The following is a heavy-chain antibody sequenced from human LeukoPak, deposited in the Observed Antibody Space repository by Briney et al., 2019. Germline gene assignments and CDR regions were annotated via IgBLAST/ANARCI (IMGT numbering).Heavy chain of an antibody. Sequence: PGGSLRLSCAASGFTFSSYAMSWVRQAPGKGLEWVSAISGSGGSTYYADSVKGRFTISRDNSKNTLYLQMNSLRAEDTAVYYCAKDERGYSYGYDYYYYYMDVWGKGTTVTVPS. CDR2: ISGSGGST. V-gene: IGHV3-23*01. D-gene: IGHD5-18*01. J-gene: IGHJ6*03. CDR1: GFTFSSYA. CDR3: AKDERGYSYGYDYYYYYMDV.